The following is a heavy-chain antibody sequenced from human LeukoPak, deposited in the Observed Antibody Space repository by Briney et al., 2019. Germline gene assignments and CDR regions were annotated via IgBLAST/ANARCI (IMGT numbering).Heavy chain of an antibody. CDR3: ARVTGYVMEDYFDY. V-gene: IGHV4-59*01. CDR1: GGSISSYY. J-gene: IGHJ4*02. Sequence: PSETLSLTCTVSGGSISSYYWSWIRQPPGKGLEWIGYIYYSGSTNYNPSLKSRVTISVDTSKNQFSLRLSSVTAADTGVYYCARVTGYVMEDYFDYWGQGTLVTVPS. CDR2: IYYSGST. D-gene: IGHD6-13*01.